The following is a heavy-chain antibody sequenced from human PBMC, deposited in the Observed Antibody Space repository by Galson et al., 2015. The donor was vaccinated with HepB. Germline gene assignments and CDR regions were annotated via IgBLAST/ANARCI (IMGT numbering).Heavy chain of an antibody. CDR2: ISGGGGST. Sequence: SLRLSCAASGFTFSTYAMNWVRQAPGKGLEWVSTISGGGGSTFYADSVKGRFTISRDNSESTLYLEMNSLRAEDSALYYCAKGLGANSQGVDYWGQGTLVTVSS. CDR1: GFTFSTYA. D-gene: IGHD4/OR15-4a*01. J-gene: IGHJ4*02. CDR3: AKGLGANSQGVDY. V-gene: IGHV3-23*01.